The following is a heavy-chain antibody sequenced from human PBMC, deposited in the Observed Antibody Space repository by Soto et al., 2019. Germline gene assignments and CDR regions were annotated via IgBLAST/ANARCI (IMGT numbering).Heavy chain of an antibody. CDR3: ARGYSYGFPSWFDP. CDR2: IYYSGST. V-gene: IGHV4-31*03. J-gene: IGHJ5*02. Sequence: PSETLSLTCTVSGGSISSGGYYWSWIRQHPGKGLEWIGYIYYSGSTYYNPSLKSRVTISVDTSKNQFSLKLSSVTAADTAVYYCARGYSYGFPSWFDPWGQGTLVTV. D-gene: IGHD5-18*01. CDR1: GGSISSGGYY.